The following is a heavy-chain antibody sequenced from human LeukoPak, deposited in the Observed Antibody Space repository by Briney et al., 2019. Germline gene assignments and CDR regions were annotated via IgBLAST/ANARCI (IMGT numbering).Heavy chain of an antibody. J-gene: IGHJ4*02. CDR1: GFTFSSYG. V-gene: IGHV3-30*03. CDR2: MSYDGSND. Sequence: GRSLRLSCAASGFTFSSYGMHWVRQAPGKGLEWVAVMSYDGSNDYYADSVKGRFTISRDNSRNTLYLQMNSLRPEDTAVYYCARESVDLFDYWGQGTLVTVSS. CDR3: ARESVDLFDY.